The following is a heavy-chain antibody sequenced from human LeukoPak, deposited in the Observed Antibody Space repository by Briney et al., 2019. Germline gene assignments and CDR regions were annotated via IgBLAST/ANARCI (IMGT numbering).Heavy chain of an antibody. J-gene: IGHJ4*02. CDR1: GFTFSSYA. CDR3: AKNKLELRDFDY. CDR2: ISGSGGST. D-gene: IGHD1-7*01. Sequence: PGGSLRLSCAASGFTFSSYAMSWVRQAPGKGLEGVSAISGSGGSTYYADSVKGRFPISRANSTPTLYLQMNRLRAEDTAVYYCAKNKLELRDFDYWAREPWSSSPQ. V-gene: IGHV3-23*01.